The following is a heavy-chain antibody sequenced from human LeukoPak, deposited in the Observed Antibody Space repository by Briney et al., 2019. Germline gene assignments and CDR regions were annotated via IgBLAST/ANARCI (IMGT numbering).Heavy chain of an antibody. CDR1: GYTFTSYG. V-gene: IGHV1-18*01. J-gene: IGHJ6*02. CDR3: ARDSMVRGVIYYYYGIDV. D-gene: IGHD3-10*01. Sequence: ASVKVSCKASGYTFTSYGISWVRQAPGQGLEWMGWIIAYNGNTNYAQKLQGRVTMTTDTSTSTAYMELRSLRSDDTAVYYCARDSMVRGVIYYYYGIDVWGQGTTVTVSS. CDR2: IIAYNGNT.